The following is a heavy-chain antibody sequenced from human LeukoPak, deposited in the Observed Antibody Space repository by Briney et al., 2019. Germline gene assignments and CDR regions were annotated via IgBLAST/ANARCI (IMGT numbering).Heavy chain of an antibody. CDR2: ISSSSYI. V-gene: IGHV3-21*01. D-gene: IGHD2-21*02. J-gene: IGHJ4*02. Sequence: PGGSLRLSCAASGFSFSSYTMNWVRQAPGKGLEWVSIISSSSYIYYADSVKGRFTISRDNAKNALYLQMNSLGVEDTAVYYCARDGRCGGDCYASWGQGTLVTVSS. CDR1: GFSFSSYT. CDR3: ARDGRCGGDCYAS.